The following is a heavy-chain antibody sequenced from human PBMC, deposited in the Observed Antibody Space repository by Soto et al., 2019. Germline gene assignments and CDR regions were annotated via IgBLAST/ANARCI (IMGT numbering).Heavy chain of an antibody. D-gene: IGHD7-27*01. J-gene: IGHJ6*02. CDR1: GYTFTSYG. CDR3: ARDSTNWGLEPHYYGMDV. V-gene: IGHV1-18*01. CDR2: ISAYNGNT. Sequence: ASVKVSCKASGYTFTSYGISWVRQAPGQGLEWMGWISAYNGNTNYAQKLQGRVTMTTDTSTSTAYMELRSLRSDDTAVYYCARDSTNWGLEPHYYGMDVWGQGTTVTVSS.